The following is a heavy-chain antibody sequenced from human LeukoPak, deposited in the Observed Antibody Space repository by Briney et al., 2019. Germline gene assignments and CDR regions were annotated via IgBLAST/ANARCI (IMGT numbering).Heavy chain of an antibody. CDR2: IYSGGST. CDR1: GFTFSSYA. J-gene: IGHJ3*02. Sequence: SGGSLRLSCAASGFTFSSYAMSWVRQAPGKGLEWVSVIYSGGSTYYADSVKGRFTISRDNSKNTLYLQMNSLRAEDTAVYYCAREYQLLASAFDIWGQGTMVTVSS. V-gene: IGHV3-53*01. CDR3: AREYQLLASAFDI. D-gene: IGHD2-2*01.